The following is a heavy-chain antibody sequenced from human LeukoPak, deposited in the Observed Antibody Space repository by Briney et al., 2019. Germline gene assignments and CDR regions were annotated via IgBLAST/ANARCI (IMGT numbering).Heavy chain of an antibody. J-gene: IGHJ5*02. CDR3: AKGPPFWSGPNWFDP. V-gene: IGHV3-23*01. D-gene: IGHD3-3*01. Sequence: GGSLRLSCAASGFTFSSYAMSWVRQAQGKGLEWVSGISGSGGSTYYADSVKGRFTISRDNSKNTLYLQMNSLRAEDTAVYYCAKGPPFWSGPNWFDPWGQGTLVTVSS. CDR2: ISGSGGST. CDR1: GFTFSSYA.